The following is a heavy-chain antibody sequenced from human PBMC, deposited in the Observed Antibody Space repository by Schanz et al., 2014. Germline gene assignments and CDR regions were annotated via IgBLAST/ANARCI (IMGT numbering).Heavy chain of an antibody. CDR1: GYSFTNYY. Sequence: QLVQSGTEVSRPGASVKLSCKTSGYSFTNYYIHWLRHSPGQGLEWMGRIITILGITKYAQKLQGSVTIIADTSTNTDYMELSSLRSEDTAVYFCFRDGDRSRSGCYLLGAYF. CDR3: FRDGDRSRSGCYLLGAYF. D-gene: IGHD6-19*01. J-gene: IGHJ1*01. V-gene: IGHV1-46*03. CDR2: IITILGIT.